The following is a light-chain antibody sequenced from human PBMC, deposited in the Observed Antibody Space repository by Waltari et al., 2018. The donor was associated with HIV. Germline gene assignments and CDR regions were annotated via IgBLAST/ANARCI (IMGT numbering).Light chain of an antibody. CDR3: CSYAGSYTYV. V-gene: IGLV2-11*01. CDR2: DVS. CDR1: SSDVGGYNY. Sequence: QSALTQPRSVSGSPGQSVTPSCPGTSSDVGGYNYVSWYQKHPGKAPKVRIYDVSKRPSGVPDRFSGSKSGNTASLTISGLQAEDEADYYCCSYAGSYTYVFGTGTKVTVL. J-gene: IGLJ1*01.